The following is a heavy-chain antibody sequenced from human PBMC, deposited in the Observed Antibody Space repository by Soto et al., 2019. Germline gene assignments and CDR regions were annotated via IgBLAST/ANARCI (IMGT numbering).Heavy chain of an antibody. J-gene: IGHJ4*02. Sequence: EVQLVESGGGLVKPGGSLRLSCAASGFTFSSYSMNWVRQAPGKGLEWVSSISSSSSYIYYADSVKGRFTISRDNAKNSLYLQMNSLRAENTAVYYCARGDWFGIDYWGQGTLVTVSS. CDR1: GFTFSSYS. CDR3: ARGDWFGIDY. V-gene: IGHV3-21*01. D-gene: IGHD3-10*01. CDR2: ISSSSSYI.